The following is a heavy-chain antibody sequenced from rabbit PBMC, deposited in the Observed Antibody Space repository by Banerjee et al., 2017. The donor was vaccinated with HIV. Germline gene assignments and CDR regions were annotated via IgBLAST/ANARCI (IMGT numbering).Heavy chain of an antibody. Sequence: QEHLEESGGDLVKPEGSLTLTCTASGFDFSNGYVMCWVRQAPGKGLEWIACINTITGDTVYATWAKGRFTISKASWTTVTLQMTSLTAADTASYFCARDAGYAGSNLWGPGTLVT. V-gene: IGHV1S45*01. CDR2: INTITGDT. CDR3: ARDAGYAGSNL. CDR1: GFDFSNGYV. J-gene: IGHJ4*01. D-gene: IGHD4-2*01.